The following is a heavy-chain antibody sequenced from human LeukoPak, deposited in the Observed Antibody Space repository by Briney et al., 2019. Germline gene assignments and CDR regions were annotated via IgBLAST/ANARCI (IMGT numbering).Heavy chain of an antibody. Sequence: PGGSLRLSCAASGFTFSSYLMHWVRQAPGKGLVWVSRINSDGSSTSYADSVKGRFTISRDNAKNTLYLQMNSLRAEDTAVYYCARLGDYVPYYYYGMDVWGQGTTVTVSS. CDR1: GFTFSSYL. D-gene: IGHD4-17*01. J-gene: IGHJ6*02. CDR3: ARLGDYVPYYYYGMDV. CDR2: INSDGSST. V-gene: IGHV3-74*01.